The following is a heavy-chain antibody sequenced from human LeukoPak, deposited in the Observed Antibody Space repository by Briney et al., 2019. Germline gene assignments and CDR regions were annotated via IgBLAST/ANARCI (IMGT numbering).Heavy chain of an antibody. CDR3: ARDVYYYDSSGYYQHPDY. J-gene: IGHJ4*02. CDR1: GYTFTSYD. V-gene: IGHV1-69*05. Sequence: SVKVSCKASGYTFTSYDINWVRQAPGQGLEWMGRIIPIFGTANYAQKFQGRVTITTDESTSTAYMELSSLRSEDTAVYYCARDVYYYDSSGYYQHPDYWGQGTLVTVSS. CDR2: IIPIFGTA. D-gene: IGHD3-22*01.